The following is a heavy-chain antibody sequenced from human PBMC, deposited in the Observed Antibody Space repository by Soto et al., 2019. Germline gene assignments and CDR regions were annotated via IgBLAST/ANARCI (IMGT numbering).Heavy chain of an antibody. CDR1: GFSFTTYT. V-gene: IGHV3-21*04. CDR2: IDPNSRYI. CDR3: ARGRVPTAVGYYFDY. D-gene: IGHD4-17*01. Sequence: GGSLRLSCAASGFSFTTYTMTWVRQAPGKGLEWVSSIDPNSRYIFYADSVGGRFTISRDNAKNSLYLQMNSLRAEDTAVYYCARGRVPTAVGYYFDYWGQGTLVTVSS. J-gene: IGHJ4*02.